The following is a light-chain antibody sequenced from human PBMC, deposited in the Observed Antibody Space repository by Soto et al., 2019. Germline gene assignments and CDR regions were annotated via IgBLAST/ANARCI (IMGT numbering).Light chain of an antibody. CDR3: QYYGNSPLT. J-gene: IGKJ4*01. Sequence: EIVLAQSPGTLSLSPGERATLSCRASQSISRSYLAWYQQRPGQAPRILLYGSSNRATGISDRFSGSGSGTDFTLTISRLEPEDLAVYYCQYYGNSPLTVGGGTKVDIK. CDR2: GSS. CDR1: QSISRSY. V-gene: IGKV3-20*01.